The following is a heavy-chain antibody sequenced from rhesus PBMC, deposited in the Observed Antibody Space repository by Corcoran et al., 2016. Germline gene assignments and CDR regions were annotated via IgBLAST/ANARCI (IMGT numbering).Heavy chain of an antibody. Sequence: QLQLQESGPGLVKPSETLSVTCAVSGGSISSSYWSRHSQDPGKGLEWFGYIYGSGSSTNYNPSLKSRVTLSVDTSKNQLSLKLSSVTAADTAVYYCARGYSNYGLDSWGQGVVVTVSS. V-gene: IGHV4-169*01. CDR1: GGSISSSY. CDR2: IYGSGSST. J-gene: IGHJ6*01. CDR3: ARGYSNYGLDS. D-gene: IGHD5-30*01.